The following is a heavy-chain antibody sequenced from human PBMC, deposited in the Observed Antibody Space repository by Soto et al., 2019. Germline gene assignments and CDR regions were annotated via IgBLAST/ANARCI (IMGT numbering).Heavy chain of an antibody. V-gene: IGHV3-33*01. Sequence: QVQLVESGGGVVQPGRSLRLSCAASGFTFSSYGMHWVRQAPGKGLEWVAVIWYDGSNKYYADSVKGRFTISRDNSKNPLYLQMNSLRAEDTAVYYCAREVKYGSGSSLDYWGQGTLVTVSS. CDR3: AREVKYGSGSSLDY. D-gene: IGHD3-10*01. CDR1: GFTFSSYG. CDR2: IWYDGSNK. J-gene: IGHJ4*02.